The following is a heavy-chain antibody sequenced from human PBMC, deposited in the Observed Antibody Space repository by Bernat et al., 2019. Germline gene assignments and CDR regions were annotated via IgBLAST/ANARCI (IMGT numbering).Heavy chain of an antibody. CDR2: ISYDGSNK. CDR1: GFTFSSYG. Sequence: QVQLVESGGGVVQPGRSLRLSCAASGFTFSSYGMHWVRQAPGKGLEWVAVISYDGSNKYYADSVKGRFTISRDNSKNTLYLQMNSLRAEDTAVYYCATQLNSYGAGSYYSTFDIWGQGTMVTVSS. D-gene: IGHD3-10*01. J-gene: IGHJ3*02. V-gene: IGHV3-30*03. CDR3: ATQLNSYGAGSYYSTFDI.